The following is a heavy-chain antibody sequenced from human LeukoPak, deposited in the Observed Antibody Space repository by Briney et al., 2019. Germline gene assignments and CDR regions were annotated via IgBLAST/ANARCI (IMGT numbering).Heavy chain of an antibody. CDR1: GFTFSSYG. J-gene: IGHJ4*02. CDR2: IRYDGSNK. Sequence: GGSLRLSCAASGFTFSSYGMHWVRQAPGKGLEWVAFIRYDGSNKYYADSVKGRFTMSRDNSKNTLYLQMNSLRAEDTAVYYCAKDSNGYGHYNYFDFWGLGTLVTVSS. V-gene: IGHV3-30*02. CDR3: AKDSNGYGHYNYFDF. D-gene: IGHD4-17*01.